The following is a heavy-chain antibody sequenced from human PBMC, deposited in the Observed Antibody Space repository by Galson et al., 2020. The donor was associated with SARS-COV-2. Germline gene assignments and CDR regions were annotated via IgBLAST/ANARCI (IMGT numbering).Heavy chain of an antibody. D-gene: IGHD3-22*01. Sequence: GESLKISCAASGFTFSNAWMSWVRQAPGKGLEWVGRIKSKTDGGTTDYAAPVKGRFTISRDDSKNTLYLQMNSLKTEDTAVYYCTTGNSYYYDSSGYRHDAFDIWGQGTMVTVSS. J-gene: IGHJ3*02. CDR1: GFTFSNAW. CDR2: IKSKTDGGTT. CDR3: TTGNSYYYDSSGYRHDAFDI. V-gene: IGHV3-15*01.